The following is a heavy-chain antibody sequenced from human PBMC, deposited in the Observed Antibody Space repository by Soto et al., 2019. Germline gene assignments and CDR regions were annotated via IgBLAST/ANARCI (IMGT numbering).Heavy chain of an antibody. D-gene: IGHD3-10*01. Sequence: SETLSLTCTVSGGSVRSDSFYWSLIRQPPGKGLEWIAFIYHSGSTNYNPSLNSRVTISVDTSKNRFSLNLSSVTAADTAVYYCARDRGYYGSGSTRWFDPWGQGTLVTVS. V-gene: IGHV4-61*01. CDR3: ARDRGYYGSGSTRWFDP. J-gene: IGHJ5*02. CDR2: IYHSGST. CDR1: GGSVRSDSFY.